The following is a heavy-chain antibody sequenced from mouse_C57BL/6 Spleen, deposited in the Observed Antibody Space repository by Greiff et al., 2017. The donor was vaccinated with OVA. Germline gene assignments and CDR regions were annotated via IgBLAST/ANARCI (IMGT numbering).Heavy chain of an antibody. J-gene: IGHJ4*01. CDR2: ISNGGGST. CDR1: GFTFSDYY. V-gene: IGHV5-12*01. Sequence: EVKVVDSGGGLVQPGGSLKLSCAASGFTFSDYYMYWVRQTPEKRLEWVAYISNGGGSTYYPDTVKGRFTISRDNAKNTLYLQMSRLKSEDTAMYYCARQEPSYAMDYWGQGTSVTVSS. CDR3: ARQEPSYAMDY.